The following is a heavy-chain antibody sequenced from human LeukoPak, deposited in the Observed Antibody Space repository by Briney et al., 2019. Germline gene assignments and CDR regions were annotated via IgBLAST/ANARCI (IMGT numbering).Heavy chain of an antibody. Sequence: SETLSLTCTVSGGSISSYYWSRIRQPPGKGLEWIGYIYYSGSTNYNPSLKSRVTISVDTSKNQFSLKLSSVTAADTAVYYCARQGSSSWYPDYWGQGTLVTVSS. D-gene: IGHD6-13*01. CDR2: IYYSGST. CDR1: GGSISSYY. J-gene: IGHJ4*02. CDR3: ARQGSSSWYPDY. V-gene: IGHV4-59*08.